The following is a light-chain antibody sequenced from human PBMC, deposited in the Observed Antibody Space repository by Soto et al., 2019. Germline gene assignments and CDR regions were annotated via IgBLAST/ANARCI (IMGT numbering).Light chain of an antibody. Sequence: EIVLTQSPATLSLSPGERATLSCRASQSVRSDLAWYQKKPGQPPRLLIYDASKRATDIPARFSGSGSGTDFTLTITSLAPDDFAIYYCQQRNSWPLTVGGGTKVEIK. CDR3: QQRNSWPLT. CDR2: DAS. V-gene: IGKV3-11*01. J-gene: IGKJ4*01. CDR1: QSVRSD.